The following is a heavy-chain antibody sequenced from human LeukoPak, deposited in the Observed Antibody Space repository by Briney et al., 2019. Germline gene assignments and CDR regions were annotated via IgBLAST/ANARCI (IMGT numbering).Heavy chain of an antibody. V-gene: IGHV1-8*01. CDR1: GYTFTSYD. CDR2: MNPNSGNT. J-gene: IGHJ6*02. Sequence: ASVKVSCKASGYTFTSYDINWVRQATGQGLEWMGWMNPNSGNTGYAQKFQGRVTMTRNTSISTAYMELSSLRSEDTAVYYCSGGVIPSYCSGGSCSGSGGGVDVWGQGTTVTVSS. D-gene: IGHD2-15*01. CDR3: SGGVIPSYCSGGSCSGSGGGVDV.